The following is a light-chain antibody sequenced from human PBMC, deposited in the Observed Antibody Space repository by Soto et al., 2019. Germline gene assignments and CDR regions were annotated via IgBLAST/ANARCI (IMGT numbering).Light chain of an antibody. V-gene: IGKV1-39*01. J-gene: IGKJ5*01. CDR1: QSISSY. CDR2: AAS. Sequence: DIQMTPSPSSLSASVGDRVTITCRASQSISSYLNWYQQKPGKAPKLLIYAASSLQSGVASRFSGSGSGTQFTLTIRSLQSEDFAVYFCQQYNNWPSFGQGTRLEI. CDR3: QQYNNWPS.